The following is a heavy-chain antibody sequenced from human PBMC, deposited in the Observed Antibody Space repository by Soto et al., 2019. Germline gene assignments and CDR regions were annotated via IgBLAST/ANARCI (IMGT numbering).Heavy chain of an antibody. V-gene: IGHV5-10-1*01. J-gene: IGHJ4*02. CDR1: GYSFAGYW. Sequence: GEALKISCKGSGYSFAGYWITWVRQKPGKGLEWMGRIDPSDSQTYYSPSFGGHVTISVTKSITTVFLQWSSLRASDTAMYYCARQIYDSDTGPNFQYYFDSWGQGTPVSVSS. CDR2: IDPSDSQT. CDR3: ARQIYDSDTGPNFQYYFDS. D-gene: IGHD5-12*01.